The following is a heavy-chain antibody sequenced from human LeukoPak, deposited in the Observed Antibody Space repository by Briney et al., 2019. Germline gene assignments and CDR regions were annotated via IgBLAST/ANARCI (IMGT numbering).Heavy chain of an antibody. Sequence: PSETLSLTCTVSSGSFSSSTYYWGWIRQPPGKGLEWIGSIYYTGSTSYSPSLKSRVTISVDTSKNQFSLKLSSVTAADTAVYYCARHSGRYTVSFDYWGRGTLVTVSS. CDR2: IYYTGST. CDR1: SGSFSSSTYY. V-gene: IGHV4-39*01. D-gene: IGHD3-9*01. CDR3: ARHSGRYTVSFDY. J-gene: IGHJ4*02.